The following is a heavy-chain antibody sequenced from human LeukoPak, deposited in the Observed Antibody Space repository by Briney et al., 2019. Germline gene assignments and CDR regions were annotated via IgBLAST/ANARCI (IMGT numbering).Heavy chain of an antibody. CDR2: INAGNGNA. J-gene: IGHJ4*02. V-gene: IGHV1-3*01. CDR1: GYTFTSYG. D-gene: IGHD3-9*01. Sequence: ASVKVSCKASGYTFTSYGISWVRQAPGQGLEWMGWINAGNGNAKYSQKFQGRVTITRDTSASTAYMELSSLRSEDTAVYYCARETYDILTGPSYYFDYWGQGTLVTVSS. CDR3: ARETYDILTGPSYYFDY.